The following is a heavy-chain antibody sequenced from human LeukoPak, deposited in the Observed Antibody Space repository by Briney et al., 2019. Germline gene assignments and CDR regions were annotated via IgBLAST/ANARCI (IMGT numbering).Heavy chain of an antibody. CDR3: ARDSADLYDFWSGYFDY. CDR1: GYSFTSYW. D-gene: IGHD3-3*01. V-gene: IGHV1-18*04. Sequence: GESLKVSCKGSGYSFTSYWISWVRQAPGQGLEWMGWISAYNGNTNYAQKLQGRVTMTTDTSTSTAYMELRSLRSDDTAVYYCARDSADLYDFWSGYFDYWGQGTLVTVSS. CDR2: ISAYNGNT. J-gene: IGHJ4*02.